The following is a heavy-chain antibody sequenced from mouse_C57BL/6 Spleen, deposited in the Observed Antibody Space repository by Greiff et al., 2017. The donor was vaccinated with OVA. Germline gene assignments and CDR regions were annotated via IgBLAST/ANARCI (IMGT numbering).Heavy chain of an antibody. CDR3: VKAPYPSWYFDV. V-gene: IGHV7-4*04. CDR1: GFTFSNYW. J-gene: IGHJ1*03. D-gene: IGHD2-10*01. CDR2: IRNKANGSTT. Sequence: EVHLVESGGGLVQPGGSMKLSCVASGFTFSNYWMNWVRQSPEKAPEWLALIRNKANGSTTEYTASVKGRFTISRDNSQNILYLQMNTLRAEDSATYYCVKAPYPSWYFDVWGTGTTVTVSS.